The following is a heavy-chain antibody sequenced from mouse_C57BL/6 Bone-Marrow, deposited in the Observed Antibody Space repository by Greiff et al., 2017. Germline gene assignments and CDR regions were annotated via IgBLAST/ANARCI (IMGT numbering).Heavy chain of an antibody. CDR3: ARGDYYGSRYYFDY. D-gene: IGHD1-1*01. V-gene: IGHV1-54*01. CDR1: GYAFTNYL. Sequence: QVQLQQSGAELVRPGTSVKVSCKASGYAFTNYLIEWVKQRPGQGLEWIGVINPGSGGTNYNEKFKGKATLTADKSSSTAYMQLSSLTSEDSAVYFCARGDYYGSRYYFDYWGQGTTLTVSS. J-gene: IGHJ2*01. CDR2: INPGSGGT.